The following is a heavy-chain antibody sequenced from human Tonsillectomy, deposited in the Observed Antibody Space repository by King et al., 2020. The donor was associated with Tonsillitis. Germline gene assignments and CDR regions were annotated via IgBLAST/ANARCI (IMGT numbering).Heavy chain of an antibody. CDR2: ISYDGSNK. Sequence: VQLVESGGGVVQPGRSLRLSCAASGFTFSSYGMHWVRQAPGKGLEWVAVISYDGSNKYYADSVKGRFTISRDNSKNTLYLQMNSLRAEDTAVYYCAKDSCSGGSCSSDYYGMDVWGQGTTVTVSS. J-gene: IGHJ6*02. D-gene: IGHD2-15*01. CDR1: GFTFSSYG. V-gene: IGHV3-30*18. CDR3: AKDSCSGGSCSSDYYGMDV.